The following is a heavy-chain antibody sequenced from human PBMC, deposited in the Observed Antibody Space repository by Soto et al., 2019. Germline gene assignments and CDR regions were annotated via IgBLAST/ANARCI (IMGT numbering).Heavy chain of an antibody. CDR2: MNPNSGNT. CDR1: GYTFTSYD. CDR3: ARTPITIFGGVIGTGFDP. V-gene: IGHV1-8*01. D-gene: IGHD3-3*01. Sequence: QVQLVQSGAEVKKPGASVKVSCKASGYTFTSYDITWVRQATGQGLEWMGWMNPNSGNTGYAQKFQGRVTMTRNTAISTGYMELSSRRSEDTAVDDCARTPITIFGGVIGTGFDPWGQGTLVTVSS. J-gene: IGHJ5*02.